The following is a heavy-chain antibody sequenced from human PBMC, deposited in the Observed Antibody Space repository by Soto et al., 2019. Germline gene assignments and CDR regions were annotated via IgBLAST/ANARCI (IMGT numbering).Heavy chain of an antibody. J-gene: IGHJ6*02. V-gene: IGHV3-30-3*01. D-gene: IGHD3-3*01. CDR3: ARDKGPNYDFNGLDV. Sequence: GGSLRLSCAASGFTFSSYAMHWVRQAPGKGLEWVAVISYDGSNKYYADSVKGRFTISRDNSKNTLYLQMNSLRAEDTAVYYCARDKGPNYDFNGLDVWGQGTTVTVSS. CDR1: GFTFSSYA. CDR2: ISYDGSNK.